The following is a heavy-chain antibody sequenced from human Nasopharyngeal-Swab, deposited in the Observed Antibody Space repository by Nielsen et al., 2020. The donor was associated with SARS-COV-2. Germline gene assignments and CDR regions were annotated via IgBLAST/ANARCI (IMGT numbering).Heavy chain of an antibody. Sequence: WVRQAPGQGLEWMRGIIPIFGTANYAQKFQGRVTITADKSTSTAYMELSSLRSEDTAVYYCAREVQLHFDYWGQGTLVTVSS. CDR3: AREVQLHFDY. D-gene: IGHD5-18*01. CDR2: IIPIFGTA. J-gene: IGHJ4*02. V-gene: IGHV1-69*06.